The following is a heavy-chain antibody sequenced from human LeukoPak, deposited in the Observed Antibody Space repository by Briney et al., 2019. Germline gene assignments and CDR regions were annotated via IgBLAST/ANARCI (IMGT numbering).Heavy chain of an antibody. D-gene: IGHD6-13*01. Sequence: SETLSLTCTVSGGSISSYYWSWIRQPAGKGLEWIGRIYTSGSTNYNPSLKSRVTMSVDTSKNQFSLKLSSVTAADTAVYYCARDLDSSSWEASYGMDVWGQGTTVTVSS. CDR2: IYTSGST. V-gene: IGHV4-4*07. CDR1: GGSISSYY. J-gene: IGHJ6*02. CDR3: ARDLDSSSWEASYGMDV.